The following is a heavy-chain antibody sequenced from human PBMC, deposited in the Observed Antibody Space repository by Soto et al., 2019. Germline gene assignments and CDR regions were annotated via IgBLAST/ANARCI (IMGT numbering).Heavy chain of an antibody. CDR1: GFSFSDYS. J-gene: IGHJ4*02. Sequence: GGSLRLSCAASGFSFSDYSMNWVRQAPGKGLEWVSFIDLSGTTTYYPDSVKGRFTISRDNSRNTLYLRMSSLTADDTVVFFCVKEGGDRGAWYGRFDSGGQGTRVTVSS. CDR2: IDLSGTTT. V-gene: IGHV3-23*05. CDR3: VKEGGDRGAWYGRFDS. D-gene: IGHD6-19*01.